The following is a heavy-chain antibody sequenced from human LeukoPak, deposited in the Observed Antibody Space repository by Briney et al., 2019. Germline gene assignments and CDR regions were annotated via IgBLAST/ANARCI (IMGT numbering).Heavy chain of an antibody. CDR1: GFTFSNAW. D-gene: IGHD6-13*01. CDR3: TTDSSSWYSLMDGAFDI. J-gene: IGHJ3*02. Sequence: GGSLRLSCAASGFTFSNAWMSWVRQAPGKGLEWVGRIKSKTDGGTTDYAAPVKGRFTISRDDSKNTLYLQMNSLKTEDTAVYYCTTDSSSWYSLMDGAFDIWGQGTMVTVSS. CDR2: IKSKTDGGTT. V-gene: IGHV3-15*01.